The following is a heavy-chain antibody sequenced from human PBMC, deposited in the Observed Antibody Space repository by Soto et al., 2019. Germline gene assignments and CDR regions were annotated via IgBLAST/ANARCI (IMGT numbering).Heavy chain of an antibody. J-gene: IGHJ5*02. V-gene: IGHV3-30-3*01. Sequence: QVQLVESGGGVVQPGRSLRLSCAASGFTFSSYAMHWVRQAPGKGLEWVAVISYDGSNKYYVDSVKGRFTISRDNSKNTLYLQMNSLRAEDTAVYYCARDAFVETTRGWFDPWGQGTLVTVSS. CDR2: ISYDGSNK. D-gene: IGHD4-4*01. CDR1: GFTFSSYA. CDR3: ARDAFVETTRGWFDP.